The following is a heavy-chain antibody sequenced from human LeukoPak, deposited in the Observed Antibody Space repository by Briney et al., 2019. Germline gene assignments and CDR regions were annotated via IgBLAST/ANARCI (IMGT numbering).Heavy chain of an antibody. J-gene: IGHJ4*02. CDR1: GYIFSRFG. CDR2: ISANNGDT. D-gene: IGHD6-13*01. CDR3: TRDVPGIEAALFDF. V-gene: IGHV1-18*04. Sequence: ASVKVSCKTSGYIFSRFGITWVRQAPGEGLEWMGSISANNGDTGYAERFQGRVTMTSDTSTSTAYMELRGLRSADTAIYYCTRDVPGIEAALFDFWGQGTLVTVSS.